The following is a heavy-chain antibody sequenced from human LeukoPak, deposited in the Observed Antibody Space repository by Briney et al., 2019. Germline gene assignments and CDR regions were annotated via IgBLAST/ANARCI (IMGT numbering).Heavy chain of an antibody. Sequence: PGGSLRLSCAASGFTFSSYAMSWVRQAPGKGLEWVSAISGSGGSTYYADSVRGRFTISRDNSKNTLYLQMNSLRAEDTAVYYCAREGPTTAVGSGAPDIWGLGTMVTVSS. D-gene: IGHD6-13*01. J-gene: IGHJ3*02. CDR2: ISGSGGST. CDR3: AREGPTTAVGSGAPDI. CDR1: GFTFSSYA. V-gene: IGHV3-23*01.